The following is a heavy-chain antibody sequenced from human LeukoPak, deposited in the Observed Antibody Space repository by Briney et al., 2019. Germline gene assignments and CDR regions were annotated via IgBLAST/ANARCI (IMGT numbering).Heavy chain of an antibody. CDR2: IYYSGST. V-gene: IGHV4-31*03. D-gene: IGHD3-9*01. CDR1: GGSISSGGYY. CDR3: ARDKTNYDILTGPGMDV. J-gene: IGHJ6*02. Sequence: PSQTLSLTCTVSGGSISSGGYYWSWLRQHPGKGLEWFGYIYYSGSTYYNPSLKSRVTISVDTSKNQFSLKLSSVTAADTAVYYCARDKTNYDILTGPGMDVWGQGTTVTVSS.